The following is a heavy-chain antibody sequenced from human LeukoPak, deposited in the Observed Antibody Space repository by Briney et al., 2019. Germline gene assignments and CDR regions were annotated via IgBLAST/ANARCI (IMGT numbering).Heavy chain of an antibody. CDR1: GFTVSSKY. CDR3: ARQYISGWFFDY. Sequence: GRSLRLSCAASGFTVSSKYMSWVRQAPGKGLEWVSIIYSDGSTYYADSVKGRFTISRDNSQNTVFLQMNSLRAEDTAVYYCARQYISGWFFDYWGQGALVTVYS. D-gene: IGHD6-19*01. CDR2: IYSDGST. V-gene: IGHV3-66*04. J-gene: IGHJ4*02.